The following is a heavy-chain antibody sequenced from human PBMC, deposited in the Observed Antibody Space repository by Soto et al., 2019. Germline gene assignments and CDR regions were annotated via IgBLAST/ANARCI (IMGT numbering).Heavy chain of an antibody. V-gene: IGHV4-4*07. J-gene: IGHJ4*02. CDR3: ARDHHYYGSGDSNPFDS. CDR1: GGSINSFY. CDR2: MYVTGST. Sequence: SATLSLNCTVSGGSINSFYWSWVRQPAGKGLEWIGRMYVTGSTNYNPSLKNRVSMSLDTSKNQFSLKLSSLTAADTAVYYCARDHHYYGSGDSNPFDSWGQGTLVTVSS. D-gene: IGHD3-10*01.